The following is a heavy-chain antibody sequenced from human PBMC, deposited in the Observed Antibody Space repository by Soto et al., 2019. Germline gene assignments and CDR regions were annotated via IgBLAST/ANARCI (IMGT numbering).Heavy chain of an antibody. J-gene: IGHJ4*02. V-gene: IGHV1-18*01. CDR1: GYAFSSYG. D-gene: IGHD2-15*01. CDR3: ARDLGYCSGSTCYPSYCDY. CDR2: ISGYNGKT. Sequence: QVHLVQSGAEVKEPGASVKISCKASGYAFSSYGISWVRQAAGQGPEWMGWISGYNGKTNYAQKLQGRVTMTTDSSTSTAYMELGSLRSDDTAVYFCARDLGYCSGSTCYPSYCDYWGQGTPVTVSS.